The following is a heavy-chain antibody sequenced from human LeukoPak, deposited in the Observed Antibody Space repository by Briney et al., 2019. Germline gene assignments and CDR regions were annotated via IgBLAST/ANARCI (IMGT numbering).Heavy chain of an antibody. CDR2: ISGSGGST. CDR3: AKKPQDYTNYYFDC. Sequence: GGSLRLSCAASGFTFSSYAMSWVRQAPGKGLEWVSGISGSGGSTSYADSVKGRFTLSRDNSKSTLYLQMNSLRAEDTAVYYCAKKPQDYTNYYFDCWGQGTLVTVSS. J-gene: IGHJ4*02. D-gene: IGHD4-11*01. CDR1: GFTFSSYA. V-gene: IGHV3-23*01.